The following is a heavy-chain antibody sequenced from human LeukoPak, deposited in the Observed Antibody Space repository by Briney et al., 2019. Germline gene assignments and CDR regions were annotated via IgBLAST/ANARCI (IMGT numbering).Heavy chain of an antibody. CDR3: AHDLDPGYFDY. J-gene: IGHJ4*02. Sequence: ASVKVSCKASGGTFSSYAISWVRQAPGQGLEWMGGIIPIFGTANYAQKFQGRVTITADESTSTAYMELGSLRSEDTAVYYCAHDLDPGYFDYWGQGTLVTVSS. D-gene: IGHD3-9*01. V-gene: IGHV1-69*01. CDR2: IIPIFGTA. CDR1: GGTFSSYA.